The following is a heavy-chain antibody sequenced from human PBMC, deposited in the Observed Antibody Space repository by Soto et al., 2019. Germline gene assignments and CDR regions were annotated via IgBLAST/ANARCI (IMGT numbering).Heavy chain of an antibody. CDR3: ARALRHYYYGMDV. CDR1: GYSFTSYW. Sequence: PGESLKISCKGSGYSFTSYWIGWVRQMPGKGLEWMGIIYPGDSDTRYSPSFQGQVTISADKSISTAYLQWSSLKASDTAMYYCARALRHYYYGMDVWGQGTTVTVSS. V-gene: IGHV5-51*01. J-gene: IGHJ6*02. CDR2: IYPGDSDT.